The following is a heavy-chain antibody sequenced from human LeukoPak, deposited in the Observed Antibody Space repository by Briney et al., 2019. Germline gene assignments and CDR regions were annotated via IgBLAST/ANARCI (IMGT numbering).Heavy chain of an antibody. Sequence: GGSLRLSCAASGFTFSTYAMSWVRQAPGKGLEWVSAISGSGGRTFYADSVKGRFTISGDTSKNTVYLQMNSLKADDTAVYYCAKDRAYLFDSSGYYDNWGQGTLVTVSS. CDR1: GFTFSTYA. CDR2: ISGSGGRT. CDR3: AKDRAYLFDSSGYYDN. J-gene: IGHJ4*02. D-gene: IGHD3-22*01. V-gene: IGHV3-23*01.